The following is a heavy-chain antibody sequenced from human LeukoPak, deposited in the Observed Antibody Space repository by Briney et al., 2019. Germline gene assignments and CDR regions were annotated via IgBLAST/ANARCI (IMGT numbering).Heavy chain of an antibody. Sequence: GRSLRLSCAASGFTFDDYAMHWVRQAPGKGLEWVSGISWNSGSIGYADSVKGRFTISRDNAKNSLYLQMNSLRVEDTAVYYCVRDFRSANYWGQGTLVTVSS. V-gene: IGHV3-9*01. CDR1: GFTFDDYA. CDR3: VRDFRSANY. D-gene: IGHD1-14*01. CDR2: ISWNSGSI. J-gene: IGHJ4*02.